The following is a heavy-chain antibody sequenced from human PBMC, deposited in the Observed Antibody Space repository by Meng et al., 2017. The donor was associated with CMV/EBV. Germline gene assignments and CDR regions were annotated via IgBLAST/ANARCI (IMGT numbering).Heavy chain of an antibody. D-gene: IGHD6-19*01. CDR1: GFTFSSYG. CDR3: AKLLVVARTVCRTKGAYRDY. J-gene: IGHJ4*02. Sequence: GGSLRLSCAASGFTFSSYGMHWVRQAPGKGLEWVAFIRYDGSNKYYADSVKGRFTISRDNSKNPLYLQMNSLRAEDTAVYYCAKLLVVARTVCRTKGAYRDYWGQGTLVTVSS. V-gene: IGHV3-30*02. CDR2: IRYDGSNK.